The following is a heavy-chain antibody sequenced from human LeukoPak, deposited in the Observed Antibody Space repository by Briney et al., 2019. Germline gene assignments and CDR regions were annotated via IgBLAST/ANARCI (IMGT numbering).Heavy chain of an antibody. CDR1: GLTLSSSC. CDR3: AKGVYGGSSGGFYFDY. J-gene: IGHJ4*02. V-gene: IGHV3-30*02. CDR2: IRYDVTNK. D-gene: IGHD1-26*01. Sequence: GGSLRLSCAASGLTLSSSCMHWVRQAPGKGLEWVAFIRYDVTNKHYADSVKGRFTISRDNSKNTLYLQMNSLRSEDTAVYYCAKGVYGGSSGGFYFDYWGQGALVTVSS.